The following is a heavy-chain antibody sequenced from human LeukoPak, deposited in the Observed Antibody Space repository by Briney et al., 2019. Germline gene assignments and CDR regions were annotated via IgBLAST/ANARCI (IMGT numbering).Heavy chain of an antibody. CDR2: IHYSGST. CDR3: ARVRCSGGSCPYYYYYYYMDV. J-gene: IGHJ6*03. V-gene: IGHV4-39*07. D-gene: IGHD2-15*01. CDR1: GGSISSSSYY. Sequence: SETLSLTCTVSGGSISSSSYYWAWIRQPPGKGLEWIGSIHYSGSTYYNPSLQSRVTISIDTSKNQFSLKLRFVTAADTAVYYCARVRCSGGSCPYYYYYYYMDVWGKGPTVTVSS.